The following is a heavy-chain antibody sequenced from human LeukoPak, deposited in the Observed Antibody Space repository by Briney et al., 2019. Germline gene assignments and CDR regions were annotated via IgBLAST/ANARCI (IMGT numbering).Heavy chain of an antibody. CDR3: ARSLEVGSYSFGH. CDR2: IYYSGST. V-gene: IGHV4-59*01. J-gene: IGHJ4*02. CDR1: GGFISSYY. D-gene: IGHD5-18*01. Sequence: SETLSLTCTVSGGFISSYYWSWIRQPPGKGLEWIGYIYYSGSTNYNPSLKSRVTISVDTSKTQSSLKLTSVTAADTAVYYCARSLEVGSYSFGHWGQGTLVTVSS.